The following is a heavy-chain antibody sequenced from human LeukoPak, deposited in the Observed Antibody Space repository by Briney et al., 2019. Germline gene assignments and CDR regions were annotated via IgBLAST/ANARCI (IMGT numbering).Heavy chain of an antibody. Sequence: GGSLRLSCAASGFIFSTYGMHWVRQAPGKGLEWVAIIWYDGTNKKYVDSVKGRFTISRDNSKNTLYLQMNSLRAEDTAVYYCARALDIVATITPIDYWGQGTLVTVSS. D-gene: IGHD5-12*01. CDR3: ARALDIVATITPIDY. CDR1: GFIFSTYG. CDR2: IWYDGTNK. V-gene: IGHV3-33*01. J-gene: IGHJ4*02.